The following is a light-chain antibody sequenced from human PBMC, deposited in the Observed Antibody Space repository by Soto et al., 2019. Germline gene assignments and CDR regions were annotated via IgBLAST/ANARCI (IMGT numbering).Light chain of an antibody. J-gene: IGKJ1*01. CDR1: QSVSSY. CDR3: QQRSNWPPSWT. V-gene: IGKV3-11*01. CDR2: DAS. Sequence: EIVLTQSPATLSLSPGDRATLSCRASQSVSSYLAWYQQKPGQAPRLLIYDASNRATGIPARFSGSGSGTDFTLTISSLEPEDFAVYYCQQRSNWPPSWTFXQGTKVDIK.